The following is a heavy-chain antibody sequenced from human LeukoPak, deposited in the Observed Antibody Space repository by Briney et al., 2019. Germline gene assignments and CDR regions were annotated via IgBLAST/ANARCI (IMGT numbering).Heavy chain of an antibody. CDR2: ISSSGSTI. CDR3: ARDPFGSYSYGYFDY. J-gene: IGHJ4*02. D-gene: IGHD5-18*01. CDR1: GFTFSSYE. Sequence: GGSLRLSCAASGFTFSSYEMNWVRQAPGKGLEWVSYISSSGSTIYYADSVKGRFTISRDNAKNSLYLQMNSLRAEDTAVYYCARDPFGSYSYGYFDYWAREPWSPSPQ. V-gene: IGHV3-48*03.